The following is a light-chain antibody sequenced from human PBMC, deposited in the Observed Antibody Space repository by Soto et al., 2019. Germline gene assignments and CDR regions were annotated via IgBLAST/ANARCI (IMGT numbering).Light chain of an antibody. Sequence: QSALTQPASVSGSPGQSITISCTGTNSDIGSYNFVSWYQQHPGRAPKLIISEVNVRPSGVSNRFSGSKSGNTASLTISGLQPADEADYYYSTSSSTNSPYVFGGGTKVTVL. CDR1: NSDIGSYNF. CDR2: EVN. CDR3: STSSSTNSPYV. V-gene: IGLV2-14*01. J-gene: IGLJ1*01.